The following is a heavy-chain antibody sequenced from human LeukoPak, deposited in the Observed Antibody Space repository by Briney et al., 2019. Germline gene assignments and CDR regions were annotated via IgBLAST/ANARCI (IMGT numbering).Heavy chain of an antibody. CDR1: GYSFTSYW. J-gene: IGHJ4*02. V-gene: IGHV5-51*01. CDR3: XXXXXXXXXXLLSPFDY. CDR2: IYPGDSDT. Sequence: GESLKISCKGSGYSFTSYWIGWVRQMPGKGLEWMGIIYPGDSDTRYSPSFQGQVTISADKSISTAYLQWSSLKASDTAMYYCXXXXXXXXXXLLSPFDYWGQGTLVTVSS. D-gene: IGHD2-2*01.